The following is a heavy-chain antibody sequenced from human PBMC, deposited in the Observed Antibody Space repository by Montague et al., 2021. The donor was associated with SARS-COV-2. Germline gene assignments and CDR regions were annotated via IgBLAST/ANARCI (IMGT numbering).Heavy chain of an antibody. J-gene: IGHJ6*02. Sequence: PALVKPTQTLTLTCTFSGFSLSTSGMCVSWIRQPPGKALEWLALIDWDDDKYYSTSLKTRLTISKDTSKNQVVLTMTNMDPVDTATYYCARMVTIFSLGGYYYYGRDVWGQGTTVTVSS. CDR2: IDWDDDK. V-gene: IGHV2-70*01. CDR1: GFSLSTSGMC. CDR3: ARMVTIFSLGGYYYYGRDV. D-gene: IGHD3-9*01.